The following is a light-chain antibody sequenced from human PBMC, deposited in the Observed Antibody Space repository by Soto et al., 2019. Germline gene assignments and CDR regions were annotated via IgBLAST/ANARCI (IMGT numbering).Light chain of an antibody. CDR2: LGS. J-gene: IGKJ1*01. CDR3: MQPLQSWT. CDR1: ETLLNSKGYNY. V-gene: IGKV2-28*01. Sequence: DIVMTQSPLSLPLTPGEPASISCRSSETLLNSKGYNYLDWYLQKPGQSPQLLIYLGSNRASGVPDRFSGSGAGTDFTLIISRVEAEDVGVYYCMQPLQSWTFGQGTKVDIK.